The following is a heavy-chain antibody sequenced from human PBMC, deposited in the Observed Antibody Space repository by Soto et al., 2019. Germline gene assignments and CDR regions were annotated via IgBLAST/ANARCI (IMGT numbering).Heavy chain of an antibody. V-gene: IGHV4-59*01. Sequence: QVQLQESGPGLVKPSETLSLTCAVSGDSISSYYCMWIRQPPGKGLESIGYLYYGRSANYNPSLQSRVTLSVDTSTNQCSLTLSSMTAADTAGYYCALRSMAVVPEYWGQGTLVTVSS. CDR3: ALRSMAVVPEY. CDR1: GDSISSYY. CDR2: LYYGRSA. J-gene: IGHJ4*02. D-gene: IGHD3-22*01.